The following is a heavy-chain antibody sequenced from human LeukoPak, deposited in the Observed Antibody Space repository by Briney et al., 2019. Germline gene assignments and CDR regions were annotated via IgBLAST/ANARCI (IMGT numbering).Heavy chain of an antibody. CDR1: GGTYSNYD. CDR3: ARWAGHCSSTSCYERYFDY. CDR2: IIPIFSAT. J-gene: IGHJ4*02. D-gene: IGHD2-2*01. Sequence: GASVKLSCTASGGTYSNYDVTWLRQPPGKGLEWMGGIIPIFSATNYAQKFKGRLTISADDSTNSAYMQLSSLRSEDTAVYYCARWAGHCSSTSCYERYFDYWGQGTLVTVSS. V-gene: IGHV1-69*13.